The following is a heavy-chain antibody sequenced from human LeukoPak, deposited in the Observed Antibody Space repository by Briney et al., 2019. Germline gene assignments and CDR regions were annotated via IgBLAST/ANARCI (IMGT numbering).Heavy chain of an antibody. CDR1: GGSISNNNW. Sequence: PPGTLSLTCSVSGGSISNNNWWSWVRPSPGKGLEWIGNIYHSGTTHYNPSLKSRATISVDKSKNQFSLKLNSVTAADTAVYYCAGDFWSGYYFRDWGQGTLVTVSS. CDR2: IYHSGTT. D-gene: IGHD3-3*01. CDR3: AGDFWSGYYFRD. V-gene: IGHV4-4*03. J-gene: IGHJ4*02.